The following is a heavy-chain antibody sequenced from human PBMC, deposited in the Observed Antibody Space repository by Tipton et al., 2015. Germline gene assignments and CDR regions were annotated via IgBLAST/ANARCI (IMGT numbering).Heavy chain of an antibody. CDR3: GRHLRDGHNDPVDY. CDR2: IYYGGRT. Sequence: PGLVKPSGTLSLTCGVSGASISSESYFWGWLRQPPGKGLEWIATIYYGGRTFYNPSLKSRVTIFVDTSKNQFSLRLGSVAAADTAVYYCGRHLRDGHNDPVDYWGQGTLVTVSS. D-gene: IGHD5-24*01. V-gene: IGHV4-39*01. CDR1: GASISSESYF. J-gene: IGHJ4*02.